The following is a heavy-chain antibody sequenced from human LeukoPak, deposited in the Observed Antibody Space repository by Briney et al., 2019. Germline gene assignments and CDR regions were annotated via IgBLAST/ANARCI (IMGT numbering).Heavy chain of an antibody. CDR2: ISGSGGST. CDR1: GFTFSGYA. J-gene: IGHJ5*02. CDR3: ATVALTTVATGWFDP. V-gene: IGHV3-23*01. Sequence: GGSLRLSCAASGFTFSGYAMSWVRQAPGKGLEGVSGISGSGGSTYYADSVKGRFTISRDNSKNTLFLQMNSLRAEDTAVYYCATVALTTVATGWFDPWGQGTLVTVSS. D-gene: IGHD4-11*01.